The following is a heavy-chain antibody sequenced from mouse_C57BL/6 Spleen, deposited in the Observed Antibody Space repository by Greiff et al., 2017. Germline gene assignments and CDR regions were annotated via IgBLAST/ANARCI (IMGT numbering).Heavy chain of an antibody. J-gene: IGHJ2*01. Sequence: QVQLQQPGAELVKPGASVKLSCKASGYTFTSYWMQWVKQRPGQGLAWIGEIDPSDSYTNYNQKFKGKATLTVDTSSRTAYMQLSSLTSEDSAVYYCARWFLYYFDYWGQGTTLTVSS. V-gene: IGHV1-50*01. CDR1: GYTFTSYW. D-gene: IGHD2-2*01. CDR2: IDPSDSYT. CDR3: ARWFLYYFDY.